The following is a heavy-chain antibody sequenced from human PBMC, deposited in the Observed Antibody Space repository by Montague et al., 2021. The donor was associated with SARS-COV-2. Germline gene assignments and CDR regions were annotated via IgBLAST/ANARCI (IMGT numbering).Heavy chain of an antibody. CDR3: ARGALFYDSSGYYSDAFDI. V-gene: IGHV4-4*07. Sequence: SETLSLTCTVSGGSISSYYWNWIRQSAGKGLEWIGRIYTSGSTNXDPSLKSRVTTSVDTSKNQFSLKLSSVTAADTAVYYCARGALFYDSSGYYSDAFDIWGQGTMVTVSS. J-gene: IGHJ3*02. D-gene: IGHD3-22*01. CDR1: GGSISSYY. CDR2: IYTSGST.